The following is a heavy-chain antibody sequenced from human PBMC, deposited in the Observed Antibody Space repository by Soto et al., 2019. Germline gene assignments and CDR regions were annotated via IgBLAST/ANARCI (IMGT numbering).Heavy chain of an antibody. J-gene: IGHJ6*02. Sequence: GGSLRLSCAACGFTFSSYDMHWVRQATGKXLEWVSAIGTAGDPYYPGSVKGRFTISRENAKNSLYLQMNSLRAGDTAVYYCARARIAARPGSSYYYYGMDVWGQGTTVTVSS. D-gene: IGHD6-6*01. CDR3: ARARIAARPGSSYYYYGMDV. CDR2: IGTAGDP. CDR1: GFTFSSYD. V-gene: IGHV3-13*05.